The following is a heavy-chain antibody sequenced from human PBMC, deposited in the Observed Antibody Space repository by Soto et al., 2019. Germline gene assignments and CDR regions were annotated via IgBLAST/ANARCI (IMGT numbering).Heavy chain of an antibody. V-gene: IGHV1-18*01. CDR2: ISAYNGNT. Sequence: ASVKVSCKASGYTFTSYGISWVRQAPGQGLEWMGWISAYNGNTNYAQKLQGRVTMTTDTSTSTAYMELRSLRSDDTAVYYCARTTPSSGLIVGGGTYFDHWGQGTLVTVSS. D-gene: IGHD6-19*01. CDR1: GYTFTSYG. J-gene: IGHJ4*02. CDR3: ARTTPSSGLIVGGGTYFDH.